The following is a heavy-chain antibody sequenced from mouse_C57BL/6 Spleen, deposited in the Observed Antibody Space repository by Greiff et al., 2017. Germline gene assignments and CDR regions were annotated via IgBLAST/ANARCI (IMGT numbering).Heavy chain of an antibody. D-gene: IGHD2-2*01. CDR3: ARHDDGDDLYFDV. CDR1: GFTFSSYG. CDR2: ISSGGSYT. J-gene: IGHJ1*03. Sequence: EVMLVESGGDLVKPGGSLKLSCAASGFTFSSYGMSWVRQTPDKRLEWVATISSGGSYTYYPDSVKGRFTISRDNAKNTLYLQMSSLKSEDTAMYYCARHDDGDDLYFDVWGTGTTVTVSS. V-gene: IGHV5-6*02.